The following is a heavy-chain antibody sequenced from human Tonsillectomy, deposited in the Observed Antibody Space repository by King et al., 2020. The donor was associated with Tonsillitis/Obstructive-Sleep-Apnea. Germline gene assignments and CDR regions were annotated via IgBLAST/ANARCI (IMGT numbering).Heavy chain of an antibody. CDR2: ISGSAGST. Sequence: VQLVESGGGLEQPGGSLRLSCAASGFTFSIYAMGWVRQAPGKGLEWVSVISGSAGSTYYADSVKGRFSISRDNSKKTVYLQMNSLRAEDTAVYYCAKTRDWYFDVWGRGTLVTVSS. V-gene: IGHV3-23*04. J-gene: IGHJ2*01. CDR1: GFTFSIYA. CDR3: AKTRDWYFDV.